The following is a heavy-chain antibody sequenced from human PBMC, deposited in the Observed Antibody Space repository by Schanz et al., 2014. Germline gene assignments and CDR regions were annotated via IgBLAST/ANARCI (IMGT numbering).Heavy chain of an antibody. CDR2: IRFDGSDK. Sequence: QVQLVESGGGVVQPGGSLRLSCAASGFTFSSYGMHWVRQAPGKGLEWVTFIRFDGSDKYYADSVRGRFTISRDDSKNTLYLQMNSLRPEDTAVYYCAKEDRNHNSDYVYWGQGTLVIVSS. CDR1: GFTFSSYG. CDR3: AKEDRNHNSDYVY. V-gene: IGHV3-30*02. D-gene: IGHD3-22*01. J-gene: IGHJ4*02.